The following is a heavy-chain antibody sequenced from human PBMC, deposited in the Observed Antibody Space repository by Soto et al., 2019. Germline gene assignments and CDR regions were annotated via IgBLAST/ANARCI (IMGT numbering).Heavy chain of an antibody. CDR3: ARDLAAGDY. CDR1: GYTFTHYC. V-gene: IGHV1-46*01. Sequence: QVQLVQSGAEVKKPGASVKLSCRTSGYTFTHYCIHWVRQAPGKGLEWLAIINPASGSTNYAQDFQGRVTLPMDTSTSTVYMELSGLRAEDTAIFYCARDLAAGDYWGQGTLVTVSS. CDR2: INPASGST. J-gene: IGHJ4*02. D-gene: IGHD6-13*01.